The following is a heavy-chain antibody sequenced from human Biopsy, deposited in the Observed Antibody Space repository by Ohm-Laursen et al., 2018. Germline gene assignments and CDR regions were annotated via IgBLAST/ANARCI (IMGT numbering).Heavy chain of an antibody. CDR3: GNEVHGRDY. Sequence: SETLSLTWAVFGKTFSDYQWSWIRQPPGKGLEWIGQINQAGTTNYNPSLKSRVSISADASKYEFPLRLTSVTAADTAVYLCGNEVHGRDYWGLGAQVTVSS. D-gene: IGHD2-15*01. J-gene: IGHJ4*02. V-gene: IGHV4-34*08. CDR2: INQAGTT. CDR1: GKTFSDYQ.